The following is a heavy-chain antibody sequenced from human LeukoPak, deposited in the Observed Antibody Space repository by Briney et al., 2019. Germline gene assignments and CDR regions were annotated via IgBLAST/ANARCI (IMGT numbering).Heavy chain of an antibody. CDR2: ISSSSSYI. V-gene: IGHV3-21*01. Sequence: GGSLRLSCAASGFTFSSYSMNWVRQAPGKGLEWVSSISSSSSYIYYADSVKGRFTISRDNAKNSLYLQMNSLRAEDTAVYYCARFDSGWYWYFDLWGRGTLVTVSS. J-gene: IGHJ2*01. CDR3: ARFDSGWYWYFDL. D-gene: IGHD5-12*01. CDR1: GFTFSSYS.